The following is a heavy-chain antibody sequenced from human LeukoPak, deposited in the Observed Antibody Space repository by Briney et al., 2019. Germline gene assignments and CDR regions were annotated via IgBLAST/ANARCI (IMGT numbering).Heavy chain of an antibody. D-gene: IGHD2-15*01. CDR2: INHSGST. V-gene: IGHV4-34*01. CDR3: ARRAAGYCSGGSCGKDYYYYGMDV. J-gene: IGHJ6*04. Sequence: SETLSLTCAVYGGSFSGYYWSWIRQPPGKGLEWIGEINHSGSTNYNPSLKSRVTISVDTSKNQFSLKLSSVTAADTAVYYCARRAAGYCSGGSCGKDYYYYGMDVRGKGTTVTVSS. CDR1: GGSFSGYY.